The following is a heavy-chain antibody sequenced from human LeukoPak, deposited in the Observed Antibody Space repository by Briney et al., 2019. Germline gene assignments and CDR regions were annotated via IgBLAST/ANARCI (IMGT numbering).Heavy chain of an antibody. CDR3: ARVTGYSNWFDP. D-gene: IGHD4-11*01. V-gene: IGHV3-30*03. CDR2: VSYDGSEK. J-gene: IGHJ5*02. Sequence: GRSLRLSCAASGFTFSSYGIHWVRQAPGKGLEWVAVVSYDGSEKYYADSVKGRLTISRDKSKNTVSLQMNSLRAEDTAVYYCARVTGYSNWFDPWGQGTLVTVSS. CDR1: GFTFSSYG.